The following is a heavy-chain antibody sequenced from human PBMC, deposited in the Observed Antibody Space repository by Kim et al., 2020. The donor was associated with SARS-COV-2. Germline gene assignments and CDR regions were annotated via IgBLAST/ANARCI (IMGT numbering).Heavy chain of an antibody. CDR1: GVSISSSSYF. D-gene: IGHD6-19*01. CDR3: AKQEQWLADFDY. CDR2: INQSGTT. V-gene: IGHV4-39*07. J-gene: IGHJ4*02. Sequence: SETLSLTCSVSGVSISSSSYFWVWIRQSPGKGLEWLGSINQSGTTHYNPSLKSRVTISVDTSKNQFSLELSSMTAADTATYYCAKQEQWLADFDYWSQGTLVSVSS.